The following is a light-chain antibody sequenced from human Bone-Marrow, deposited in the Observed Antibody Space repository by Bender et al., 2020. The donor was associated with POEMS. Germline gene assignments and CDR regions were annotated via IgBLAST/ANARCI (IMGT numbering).Light chain of an antibody. J-gene: IGLJ1*01. CDR2: EDT. Sequence: QSALTQPASVSESPGQSITVSCTGDNTDLGPHSVVSWYQQHPGRVPKLMIYEDTKRPSGVSDRFSASKSGSTASLTISGLQAKDEADYYCSSYDATTTLFVFGSGTKVSVL. CDR3: SSYDATTTLFV. CDR1: NTDLGPHSV. V-gene: IGLV2-23*02.